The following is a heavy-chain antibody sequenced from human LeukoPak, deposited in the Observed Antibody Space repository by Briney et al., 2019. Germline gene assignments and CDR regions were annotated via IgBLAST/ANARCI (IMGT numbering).Heavy chain of an antibody. CDR1: GDSVSINSTT. Sequence: SQTLSLTFAISGDSVSINSTTWDWIRQSPSRGLEWLGRTYYRSKWYNDYAVSVKSRVTINPDTSKNQFSLQLNSVTPEDTAVYYCAREGSDGYLFDYWGQGSLVIVSS. CDR3: AREGSDGYLFDY. J-gene: IGHJ4*02. V-gene: IGHV6-1*01. CDR2: TYYRSKWYN. D-gene: IGHD3-16*01.